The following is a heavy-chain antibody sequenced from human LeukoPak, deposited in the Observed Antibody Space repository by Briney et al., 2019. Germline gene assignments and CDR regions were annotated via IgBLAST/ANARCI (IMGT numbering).Heavy chain of an antibody. CDR2: IIPIFGTA. J-gene: IGHJ4*02. CDR1: GYTFTSYA. Sequence: SVKVSCKASGYTFTSYAMNWVRQAPGQGLEWMGGIIPIFGTANYAQKFQGRVTITADESTSTAYMELSSLRSEDTAVYYCARGVDGYNSWDYWGQGTLVTVSS. D-gene: IGHD5-24*01. V-gene: IGHV1-69*13. CDR3: ARGVDGYNSWDY.